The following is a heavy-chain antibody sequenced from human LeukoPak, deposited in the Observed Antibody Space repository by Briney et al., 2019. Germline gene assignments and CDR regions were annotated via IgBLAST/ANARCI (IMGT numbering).Heavy chain of an antibody. CDR3: ARVLIVVVPAAIRVENAFDI. CDR1: GGSISSSSYY. V-gene: IGHV4-30-4*08. CDR2: IYYSGST. J-gene: IGHJ3*02. D-gene: IGHD2-2*02. Sequence: SETLSLTCTVSGGSISSSSYYWSWIRQPPGKGLEWIGYIYYSGSTYYNPSLESRVTISVDTSKNQFSLKLSSVTAADTAVYYCARVLIVVVPAAIRVENAFDIWGQGTMVTVSS.